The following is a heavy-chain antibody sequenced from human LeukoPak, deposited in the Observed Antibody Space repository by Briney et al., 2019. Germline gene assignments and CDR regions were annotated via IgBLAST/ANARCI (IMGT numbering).Heavy chain of an antibody. CDR2: ISYDGSNK. CDR1: GFTFSSYA. Sequence: GGSLRLSCAASGFTFSSYAMHWVRQAPGKGLEWVAVISYDGSNKYYADSVKGRFTISRDNSKNTLHLQMNSLRAEDTAVYYCARGPYYYDSSGYREYFQHWGQGTLVTVSS. V-gene: IGHV3-30-3*01. CDR3: ARGPYYYDSSGYREYFQH. J-gene: IGHJ1*01. D-gene: IGHD3-22*01.